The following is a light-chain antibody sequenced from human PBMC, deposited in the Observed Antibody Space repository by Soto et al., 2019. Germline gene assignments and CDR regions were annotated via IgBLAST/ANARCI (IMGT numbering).Light chain of an antibody. Sequence: EIVLTQSPGTLPLSPGERATLSCRASQSVSSSYLAWYQQKPGQAPRLLIYGASSRATGIPDRFSGSGSGTDFTLTISRLEPKDFAVYYCQQYGSSLYTFGQGTKLEIK. V-gene: IGKV3-20*01. J-gene: IGKJ2*01. CDR1: QSVSSSY. CDR2: GAS. CDR3: QQYGSSLYT.